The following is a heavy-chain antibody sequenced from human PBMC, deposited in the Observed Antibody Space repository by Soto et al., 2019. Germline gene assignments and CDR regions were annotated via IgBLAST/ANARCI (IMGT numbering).Heavy chain of an antibody. CDR1: GFTFSSYG. J-gene: IGHJ6*02. Sequence: GGSLRLSCAASGFTFSSYGMHWVRQAPGKGLEWVAVISYDGSNKYYADSVKGRFTISRDNSKNTLYLQMDSLRAEDTAVYYCAKAFSSSWYFVGDYYYYGMDVWGQGTTVTVSS. V-gene: IGHV3-30*18. CDR2: ISYDGSNK. CDR3: AKAFSSSWYFVGDYYYYGMDV. D-gene: IGHD6-13*01.